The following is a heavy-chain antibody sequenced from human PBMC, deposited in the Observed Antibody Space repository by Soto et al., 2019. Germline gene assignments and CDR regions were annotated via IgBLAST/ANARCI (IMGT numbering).Heavy chain of an antibody. V-gene: IGHV3-30-3*01. CDR3: AREVPPGLGCSGGDCYSGSMDV. CDR1: GFTFSSYA. CDR2: ISYDDGRHK. Sequence: QVQLVESGGGVVQPGRSLRLSCAASGFTFSSYAMHWVRQAPGKGLEWVAVISYDDGRHKYYADSVKGRFTISRDNAQNILYVEMNSLRAEDTGVYYCAREVPPGLGCSGGDCYSGSMDVWGQGITVTVSS. D-gene: IGHD2-21*02. J-gene: IGHJ6*02.